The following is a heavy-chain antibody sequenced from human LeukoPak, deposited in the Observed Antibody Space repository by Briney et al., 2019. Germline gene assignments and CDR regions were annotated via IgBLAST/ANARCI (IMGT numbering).Heavy chain of an antibody. CDR2: IHRSGST. J-gene: IGHJ4*02. D-gene: IGHD5-12*01. V-gene: IGHV4-38-2*02. Sequence: SETLSLTCTVSGYSSSIDYYWGWIRQSPGKGLEWIGSIHRSGSTYYNPSLKSRVTISGDTSKSQFSLRLTSVTAADTAVYYCAGTSSGYYSTDYWGQGTLITVSS. CDR3: AGTSSGYYSTDY. CDR1: GYSSSIDYY.